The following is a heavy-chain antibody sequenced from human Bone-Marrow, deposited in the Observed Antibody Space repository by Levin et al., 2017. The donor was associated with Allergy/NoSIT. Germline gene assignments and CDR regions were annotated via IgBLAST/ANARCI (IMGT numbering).Heavy chain of an antibody. Sequence: SETLSLTCNVSSGSMNNYWSWIRQPPGKRLEWIGYVYYSGGADYNPSLKSRVTLSMETSKRQFSLKMRSVTTADTAVYYCARAYYDTSGHFNYFDSWGQGILVTVSS. V-gene: IGHV4-59*01. J-gene: IGHJ4*02. CDR3: ARAYYDTSGHFNYFDS. CDR1: SGSMNNY. D-gene: IGHD3-22*01. CDR2: VYYSGGA.